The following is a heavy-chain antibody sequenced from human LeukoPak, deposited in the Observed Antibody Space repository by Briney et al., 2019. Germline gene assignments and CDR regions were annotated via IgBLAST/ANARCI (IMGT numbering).Heavy chain of an antibody. J-gene: IGHJ4*02. D-gene: IGHD2-15*01. CDR3: VVDLILVWTPGDDFDF. CDR1: GFAFSAYW. CDR2: INGDATTI. Sequence: GGSLRLSCAASGFAFSAYWMHWVRRAPGKGLEWVSRINGDATTITYADSVKGRFIISRDNSKKSLYVQMKNLRAEDTGVYYSVVDLILVWTPGDDFDFWGQGTLVIVSS. V-gene: IGHV3-74*03.